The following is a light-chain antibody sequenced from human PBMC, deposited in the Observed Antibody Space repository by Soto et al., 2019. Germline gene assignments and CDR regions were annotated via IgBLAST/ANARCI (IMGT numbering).Light chain of an antibody. CDR3: GSYTSSFTWV. V-gene: IGLV2-14*01. Sequence: QSVLTQPASVSGSPGQSITISCTGTSSDIGGYNYVSWYQQHPSKAPQLMIYEVSNRPSGVSSRFSGSKSGNTASLTISGLQAEDEADYYCGSYTSSFTWVFGGGTKVTVL. CDR1: SSDIGGYNY. CDR2: EVS. J-gene: IGLJ3*02.